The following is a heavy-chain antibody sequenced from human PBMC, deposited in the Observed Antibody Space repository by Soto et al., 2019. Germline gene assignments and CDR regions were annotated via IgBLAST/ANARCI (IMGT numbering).Heavy chain of an antibody. Sequence: EVQLVESGGGLVKPWGSLRLSCAASGFTFSSYSMNWVRQAPGKGLEWVSSISSSSSYIYYADSVKGRFTISRDNAKNSLYLQMNSLRADDTAVYYCARGVDFPVPIDYWGQGTLVTVSS. CDR1: GFTFSSYS. J-gene: IGHJ4*02. CDR2: ISSSSSYI. V-gene: IGHV3-21*01. CDR3: ARGVDFPVPIDY. D-gene: IGHD3-3*01.